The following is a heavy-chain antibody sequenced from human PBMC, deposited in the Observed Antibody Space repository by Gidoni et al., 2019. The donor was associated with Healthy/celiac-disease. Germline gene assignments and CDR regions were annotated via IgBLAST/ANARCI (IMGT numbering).Heavy chain of an antibody. Sequence: GLEWVSAISGSGGSTYYADSVKGRFTISRDNSKNTLYLQMNSLRAEDTAVYYCAKGGAAAEVYYYYYMDVWGKGTTVTVSS. CDR2: ISGSGGST. D-gene: IGHD6-13*01. J-gene: IGHJ6*03. V-gene: IGHV3-23*01. CDR3: AKGGAAAEVYYYYYMDV.